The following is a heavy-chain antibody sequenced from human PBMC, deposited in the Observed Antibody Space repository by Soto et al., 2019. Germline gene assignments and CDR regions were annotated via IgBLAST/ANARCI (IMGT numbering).Heavy chain of an antibody. D-gene: IGHD2-21*02. CDR2: ISGSGGST. V-gene: IGHV3-23*01. Sequence: GGSLRLSCAASGFTFSSYAMSWVRQAPGKGLEWVSAISGSGGSTYYADSVKGRFTISRDNSKNTLYLQMNSLGAEDTAVYYCANFREHIVVVTAIRYYLDSPDAFDIWGQGTMVTVSS. CDR1: GFTFSSYA. J-gene: IGHJ3*02. CDR3: ANFREHIVVVTAIRYYLDSPDAFDI.